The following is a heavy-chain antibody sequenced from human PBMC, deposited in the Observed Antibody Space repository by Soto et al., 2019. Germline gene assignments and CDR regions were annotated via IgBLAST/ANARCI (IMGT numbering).Heavy chain of an antibody. CDR2: MNPNSGNT. Sequence: QVQLVQSGAEVKKPGASVKVSCKASGYTFTSHDINWVRQATGQGLEWMGWMNPNSGNTGYAQKFXXRXTMTRNTSISTAYMELSSLRSEDTAVYYCARWDYGVSARFDFWGQGTLVTVSS. J-gene: IGHJ4*02. V-gene: IGHV1-8*01. D-gene: IGHD4-17*01. CDR3: ARWDYGVSARFDF. CDR1: GYTFTSHD.